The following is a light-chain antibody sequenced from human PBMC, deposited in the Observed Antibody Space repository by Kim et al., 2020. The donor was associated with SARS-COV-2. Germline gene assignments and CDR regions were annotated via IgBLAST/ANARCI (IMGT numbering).Light chain of an antibody. J-gene: IGLJ1*01. V-gene: IGLV3-21*04. CDR2: SDS. CDR3: QVWDSTSDHLV. Sequence: SYELTQPPSVSVAPGQTARITCGGNNIGSKSVQWYQQKPGQAPVLVIHSDSDRPSGIPERFFGSNSGNTATLTISRVDAGDEADYYCQVWDSTSDHLVFAPGTKVTVL. CDR1: NIGSKS.